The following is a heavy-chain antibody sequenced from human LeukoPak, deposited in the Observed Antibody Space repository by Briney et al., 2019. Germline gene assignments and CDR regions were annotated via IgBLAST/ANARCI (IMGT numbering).Heavy chain of an antibody. CDR2: IYYSGST. Sequence: SETLSLTCAVSGGSISSGGYSWSWIRQPPGKGLEWIGYIYYSGSTNYNPSLKSRVTISVDTSKNQFSLKLSSVTAADTAVYYCARQDYYDSGAWYFDLWGRGTLVTVSS. V-gene: IGHV4-61*08. J-gene: IGHJ2*01. D-gene: IGHD3-22*01. CDR1: GGSISSGGYS. CDR3: ARQDYYDSGAWYFDL.